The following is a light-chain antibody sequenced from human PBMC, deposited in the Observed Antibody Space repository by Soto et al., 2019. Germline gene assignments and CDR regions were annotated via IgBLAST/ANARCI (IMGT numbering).Light chain of an antibody. Sequence: EIVLTQSPAPLSLSPGERATLSCRASQSVSNYLAWYQQKPGQAPRLLIYAASNRATGIPPRFSGSGSVTDFTHTISSLEPEDFAVYYCQQRSNWPPFTFGGGTKVEIK. V-gene: IGKV3-11*01. CDR3: QQRSNWPPFT. CDR2: AAS. CDR1: QSVSNY. J-gene: IGKJ4*01.